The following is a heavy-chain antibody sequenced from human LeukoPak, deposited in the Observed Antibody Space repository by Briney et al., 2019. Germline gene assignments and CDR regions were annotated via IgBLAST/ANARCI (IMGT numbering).Heavy chain of an antibody. V-gene: IGHV3-7*01. CDR3: ARDHGYYYDSSGYYYFDY. Sequence: GGSLRLSCAASGFTFSSYWMSWVRQAPGKGLEWVANIKQDGSEKYYVDSVKGRFTISRDNAKNSLYLQMNSLRAEDTAVYYCARDHGYYYDSSGYYYFDYWGQGTLVTVSS. CDR2: IKQDGSEK. D-gene: IGHD3-22*01. CDR1: GFTFSSYW. J-gene: IGHJ4*02.